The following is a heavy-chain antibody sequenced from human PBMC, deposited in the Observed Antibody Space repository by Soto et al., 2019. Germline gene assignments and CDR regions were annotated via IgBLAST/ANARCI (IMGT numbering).Heavy chain of an antibody. D-gene: IGHD2-21*01. CDR3: ARDWGACTPGECYSHGFDL. V-gene: IGHV3-33*01. Sequence: QEQLVESGGGMVQPGGSLRLSCAVSGFTLDTYGMHWVRQAAGQGLEWVAVSWHDGRHLDYADSVRGRFTFFRDDSKNTLLLEMNGLRGDDTAVYYCARDWGACTPGECYSHGFDLWGQGTLVTVSS. CDR1: GFTLDTYG. CDR2: SWHDGRHL. J-gene: IGHJ3*01.